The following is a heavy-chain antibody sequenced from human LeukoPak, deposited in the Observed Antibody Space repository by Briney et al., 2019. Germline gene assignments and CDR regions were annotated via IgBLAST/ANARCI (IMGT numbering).Heavy chain of an antibody. CDR2: NKYDGSES. J-gene: IGHJ5*02. CDR1: GFTLSGHW. V-gene: IGHV3-74*01. Sequence: GGSLRLSCAASGFTLSGHWMHWFRQPPGKGLAWVSRNKYDGSESYYADSVKGRFTISRDNAKNTLYLQMNSLRVEDTAVYYCAKSDWFDPWGQGTLVTVSS. CDR3: AKSDWFDP.